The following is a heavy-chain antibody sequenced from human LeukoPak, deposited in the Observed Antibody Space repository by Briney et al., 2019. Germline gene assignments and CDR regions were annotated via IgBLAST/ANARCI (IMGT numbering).Heavy chain of an antibody. J-gene: IGHJ3*02. CDR2: IYYSGTT. V-gene: IGHV4-59*01. CDR3: ARDTAARRRLDAFDI. CDR1: GGSISSYY. D-gene: IGHD6-6*01. Sequence: SETLSLTCTVSGGSISSYYWSWIRQPPGKGLEWIGYIYYSGTTNYNPSLKSRVTISVDTSKNQFSLRLSSVTAADTAMYYCARDTAARRRLDAFDIWGQGTMVTVSP.